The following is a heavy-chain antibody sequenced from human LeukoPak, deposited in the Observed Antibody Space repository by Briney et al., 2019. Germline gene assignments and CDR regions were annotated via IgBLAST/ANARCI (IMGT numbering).Heavy chain of an antibody. D-gene: IGHD3-22*01. J-gene: IGHJ6*03. V-gene: IGHV1-18*01. CDR1: GYTFSSYG. Sequence: GASVKVSCKASGYTFSSYGISWVRQAPGQGLEWMGWIRTYNGNTNYAQKLQRRVTMTTDTSTRTAYMELRSLRSDDTAVYYCARGPGGRSGFHPLEDHYYYYYMDVWGKGTTVTVSS. CDR3: ARGPGGRSGFHPLEDHYYYYYMDV. CDR2: IRTYNGNT.